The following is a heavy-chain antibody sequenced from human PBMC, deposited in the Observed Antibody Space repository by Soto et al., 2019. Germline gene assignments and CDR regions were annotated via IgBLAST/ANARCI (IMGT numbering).Heavy chain of an antibody. J-gene: IGHJ4*02. CDR1: GFTFSSYA. V-gene: IGHV3-23*01. CDR3: AKAGGESRSTIEY. Sequence: GESLRLTCAASGFTFSSYAMSWVRQAPGKGLEWISAIRGSGGSTYYADTVKGRFTISRDNSKNTLYLQMNSLRAEDTAVYDCAKAGGESRSTIEYGGQGTMVTVSS. D-gene: IGHD3-10*01. CDR2: IRGSGGST.